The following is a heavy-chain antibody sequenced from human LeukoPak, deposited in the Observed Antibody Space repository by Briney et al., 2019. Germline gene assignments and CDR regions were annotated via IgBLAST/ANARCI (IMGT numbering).Heavy chain of an antibody. Sequence: PGGSLRLSCAASGFIFRNYWTYWVRQVPGKGLVWVSRINSDGSFTHNVDSVKGRFSISRDNSKNTLYLHMTSLKVEDTAVYYCVRLGSGYWGQGALVTVSS. CDR3: VRLGSGY. D-gene: IGHD3-10*01. CDR2: INSDGSFT. V-gene: IGHV3-74*01. J-gene: IGHJ4*02. CDR1: GFIFRNYW.